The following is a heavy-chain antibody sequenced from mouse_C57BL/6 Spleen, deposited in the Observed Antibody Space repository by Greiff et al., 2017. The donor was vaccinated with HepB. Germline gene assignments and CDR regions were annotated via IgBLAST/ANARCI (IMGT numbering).Heavy chain of an antibody. D-gene: IGHD1-1*01. CDR1: GYTFTSYW. J-gene: IGHJ2*01. CDR3: ARYGSSPYYFDY. Sequence: VQLQQPGAELVRPGSSVKLSCKASGYTFTSYWMDWVKQRPGQGLEWIGNIYPSDSETHYNQKFKDKATLTVDKSSSTAYMQLSSLTSEDSAVYYCARYGSSPYYFDYWGQGTTLTVSS. CDR2: IYPSDSET. V-gene: IGHV1-61*01.